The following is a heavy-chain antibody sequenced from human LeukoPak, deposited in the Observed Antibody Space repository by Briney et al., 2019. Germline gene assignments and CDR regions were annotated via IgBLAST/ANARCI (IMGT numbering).Heavy chain of an antibody. D-gene: IGHD6-13*01. V-gene: IGHV3-23*01. CDR1: GFTFSSYA. J-gene: IGHJ4*02. Sequence: PGGSLRLSCAASGFTFSSYAMSWVRQAPGKGLEWVSAISGSGGSTYYADSVKGRFTISRDNSKNTLYLQMNSPKTEDTAVYYCTALGIAAAGTDYWSQGTLVTVSS. CDR2: ISGSGGST. CDR3: TALGIAAAGTDY.